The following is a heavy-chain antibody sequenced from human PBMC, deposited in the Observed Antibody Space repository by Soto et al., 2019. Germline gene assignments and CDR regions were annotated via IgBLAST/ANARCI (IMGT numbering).Heavy chain of an antibody. CDR2: IKSKTDGETT. J-gene: IGHJ6*02. D-gene: IGHD4-4*01. V-gene: IGHV3-15*01. CDR1: GFTFSNAW. Sequence: PGGSLRLSCAASGFTFSNAWMSWVRQAPGKGLEWVGRIKSKTDGETTDYAAPVKGRFTISRDDSKNTLYLQMNSLKTEDTAVYYCTTITVTWDWEHYYYYYGMDVWGQGTTVTVSS. CDR3: TTITVTWDWEHYYYYYGMDV.